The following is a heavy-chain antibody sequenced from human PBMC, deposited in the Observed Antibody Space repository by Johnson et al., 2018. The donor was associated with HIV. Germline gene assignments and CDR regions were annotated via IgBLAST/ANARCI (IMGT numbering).Heavy chain of an antibody. CDR1: GFTFGSYA. D-gene: IGHD6-13*01. V-gene: IGHV3-30*04. CDR3: ARDRAAAGTDALDI. CDR2: ISYDGTNK. Sequence: QVQLVESGGGVVQPGRSLRLSCAASGFTFGSYAMHWVRQAPGKGLEWVAVISYDGTNKYYADSAKGRFTISRDNSKNTLYLQMNSLRAEDTSVYYCARDRAAAGTDALDIWGQGTMVTVSS. J-gene: IGHJ3*02.